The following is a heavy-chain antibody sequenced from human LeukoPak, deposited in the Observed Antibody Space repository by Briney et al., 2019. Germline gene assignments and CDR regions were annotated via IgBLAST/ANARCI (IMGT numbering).Heavy chain of an antibody. CDR3: ARETSRYSSSWFNSPSWFDP. D-gene: IGHD6-13*01. V-gene: IGHV1-69*05. Sequence: SVKVSCKASGGTFSSYAIIWVRQAPGQGLEWMGRIIPIFGTANYAQKFQGRVTITTDESTSTAYMELSSLRSEDTAVYYCARETSRYSSSWFNSPSWFDPWGQGTLVTVSS. CDR1: GGTFSSYA. CDR2: IIPIFGTA. J-gene: IGHJ5*02.